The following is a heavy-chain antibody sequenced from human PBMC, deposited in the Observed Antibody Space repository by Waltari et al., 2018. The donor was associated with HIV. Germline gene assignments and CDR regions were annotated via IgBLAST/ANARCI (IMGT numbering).Heavy chain of an antibody. V-gene: IGHV3-15*01. CDR2: IKSKNDGGTI. CDR1: GFTFINAW. D-gene: IGHD2-21*01. CDR3: VTDAVAVPLDTAY. J-gene: IGHJ4*02. Sequence: EVHLVESGGGLVKPGGSLRVSCTVSGFTFINAWMSWVRQAPGKGLELRGRIKSKNDGGTIDYAAPVKDRFTILRDDSKHTLYLEMSSLKIEDTGIYYCVTDAVAVPLDTAYWGQGTLVTVSS.